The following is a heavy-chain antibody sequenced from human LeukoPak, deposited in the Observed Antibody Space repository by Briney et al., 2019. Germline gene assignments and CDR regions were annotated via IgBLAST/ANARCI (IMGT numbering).Heavy chain of an antibody. CDR3: ARGYYGSETASRDFDY. CDR2: IYYSGGT. V-gene: IGHV4-30-4*08. D-gene: IGHD3-10*01. CDR1: GGSISSGEYY. Sequence: SETLSLTCTVSGGSISSGEYYWSWIRQPPGKGLEWIGYIYYSGGTYYNPSLKSRVTISVDTSKNQFSLKLSSVTAADTAVYYCARGYYGSETASRDFDYWGQGTLVTVSS. J-gene: IGHJ4*02.